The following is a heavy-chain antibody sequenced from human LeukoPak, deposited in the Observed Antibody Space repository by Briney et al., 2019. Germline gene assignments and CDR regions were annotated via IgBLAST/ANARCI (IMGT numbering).Heavy chain of an antibody. CDR3: ARDHDWAFDY. Sequence: PGGSLRLSCSASGFTFSSYSMNWVRQAPGKGLEWLAYINRGGDNIWYADSVKGRFTISRDNARDSLSLQMNSLRDEDTAVYYCARDHDWAFDYWGQGTLVTVSS. D-gene: IGHD3-9*01. V-gene: IGHV3-48*02. CDR1: GFTFSSYS. CDR2: INRGGDNI. J-gene: IGHJ4*02.